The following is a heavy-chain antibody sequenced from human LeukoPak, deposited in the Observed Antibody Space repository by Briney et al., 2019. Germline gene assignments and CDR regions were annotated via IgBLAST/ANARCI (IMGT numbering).Heavy chain of an antibody. CDR2: INPNSGGT. CDR3: ARERGVPAAIPHFDY. CDR1: GYTFTGYY. J-gene: IGHJ4*02. Sequence: GASVKVSCKASGYTFTGYYMHWLRQAPGQGLEWMGWINPNSGGTNYAQKFQGRVTMTRDTSISTAYMELSRLRSDDTAVYYCARERGVPAAIPHFDYWGQGTLVTVSS. V-gene: IGHV1-2*02. D-gene: IGHD2-2*02.